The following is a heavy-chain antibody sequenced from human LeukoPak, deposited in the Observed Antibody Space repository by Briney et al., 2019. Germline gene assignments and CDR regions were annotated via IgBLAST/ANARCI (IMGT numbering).Heavy chain of an antibody. Sequence: GESLKISCKGSGYTFNNYWITWVRLMPGKGLEWMGRIDPSASHTDYSPSFRGHVTISIDKSISTAYLQWSSLKASDTAMYYCARDFIRGASDYWGQGALVTVSS. V-gene: IGHV5-10-1*01. D-gene: IGHD1-26*01. CDR1: GYTFNNYW. CDR2: IDPSASHT. J-gene: IGHJ4*02. CDR3: ARDFIRGASDY.